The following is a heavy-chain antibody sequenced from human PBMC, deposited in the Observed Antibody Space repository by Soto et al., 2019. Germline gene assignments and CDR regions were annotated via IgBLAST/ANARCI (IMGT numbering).Heavy chain of an antibody. Sequence: GGSLRLSCAASGFSFSTYGMHWVRQAPGKGLEYVSAISSYGGSTYYANSVKGRFTISRDNPKNTLYLQMGSLRAEDMAVYYCARDPDSSGYYYFDYWGQGTLVTVSS. D-gene: IGHD3-22*01. CDR1: GFSFSTYG. CDR3: ARDPDSSGYYYFDY. V-gene: IGHV3-64*01. J-gene: IGHJ4*02. CDR2: ISSYGGST.